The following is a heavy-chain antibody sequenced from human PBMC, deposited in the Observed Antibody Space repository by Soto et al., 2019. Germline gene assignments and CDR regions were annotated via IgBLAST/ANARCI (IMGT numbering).Heavy chain of an antibody. V-gene: IGHV4-39*07. Sequence: PSETLSLTCTVSGASISSSSFYWGWIRQPPGKGLESIANIYYDGSTYYNPSLKSRVTISVDRSKNQFSLKLSSVTAADTAVYYCAAGGGLPRYYWGQGTLVTVS. D-gene: IGHD5-12*01. CDR2: IYYDGST. J-gene: IGHJ4*02. CDR1: GASISSSSFY. CDR3: AAGGGLPRYY.